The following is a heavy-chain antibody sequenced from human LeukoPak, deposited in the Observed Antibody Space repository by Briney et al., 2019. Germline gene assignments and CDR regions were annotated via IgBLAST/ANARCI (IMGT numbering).Heavy chain of an antibody. Sequence: GGSLRLSCAASGFTFSTYSMSWVRQSPGKGLEWVSSISSSSTYIVHADSVKGRFTVSRDNAKNTLYLQMDSLRVDDTAVYYCAKSVEQQLVHYAFDIWGQGTMVTVSS. CDR1: GFTFSTYS. CDR2: ISSSSTYI. CDR3: AKSVEQQLVHYAFDI. V-gene: IGHV3-21*01. D-gene: IGHD6-13*01. J-gene: IGHJ3*02.